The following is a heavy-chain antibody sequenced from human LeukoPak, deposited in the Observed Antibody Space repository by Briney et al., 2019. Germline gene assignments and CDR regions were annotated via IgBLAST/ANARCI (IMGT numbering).Heavy chain of an antibody. CDR2: INPSGGST. V-gene: IGHV1-46*01. CDR1: GYTFTSYY. J-gene: IGHJ4*02. CDR3: ARVDTGTTLHY. D-gene: IGHD1-1*01. Sequence: ASVKVSCKASGYTFTSYYMHWVRQAPGQGLEWMGIINPSGGSTSYAQKFQGRVTMTRDTSTSTVYMELSNLRSEDTAVYYCARVDTGTTLHYWGQGTLVTVSS.